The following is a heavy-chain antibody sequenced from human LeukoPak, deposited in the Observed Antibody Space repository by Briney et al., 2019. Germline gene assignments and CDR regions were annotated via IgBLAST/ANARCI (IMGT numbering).Heavy chain of an antibody. J-gene: IGHJ6*03. Sequence: SETLSLTCAVYVGSFSGYYWSWIRQPPGKGLEWIGEINHSGSTNYNSSLKSRVTISVETSKNQFSLKLSSVTAADTAVYYCARGYYGSGSHCCHMDVWGKGTTITVS. D-gene: IGHD3-10*01. CDR2: INHSGST. CDR3: ARGYYGSGSHCCHMDV. V-gene: IGHV4-34*01. CDR1: VGSFSGYY.